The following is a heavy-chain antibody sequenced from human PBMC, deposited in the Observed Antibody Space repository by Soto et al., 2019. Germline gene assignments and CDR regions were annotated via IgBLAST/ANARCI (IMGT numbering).Heavy chain of an antibody. Sequence: QVQLQESGPGLLKPSQTLSLTCTVSGGSISGAAYYWSWIRHLPGKGLERIGYIYYTGTTYYRPSLESRATIFPDTSKNQFALKLTSVTAAATAVDYCASDTGFYGGYNWFDPWGQGTLVTVSS. V-gene: IGHV4-31*03. CDR1: GGSISGAAYY. CDR3: ASDTGFYGGYNWFDP. J-gene: IGHJ5*02. CDR2: IYYTGTT. D-gene: IGHD3-16*01.